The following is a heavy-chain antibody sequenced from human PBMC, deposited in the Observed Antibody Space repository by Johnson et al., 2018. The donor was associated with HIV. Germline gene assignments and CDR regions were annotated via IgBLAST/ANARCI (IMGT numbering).Heavy chain of an antibody. V-gene: IGHV3-30*18. CDR3: AKQYYGSGGSVHAFDI. CDR2: ISYDGSNK. J-gene: IGHJ3*02. D-gene: IGHD3-10*01. Sequence: QEQLVESGGGVVQSGRSLRLSCAASGFTFSSYAMHWVRQAPGKGLEWVAVISYDGSNKYYADSVKGRFTVSRDNSKNTVYLQMNSLRAEDTAVYYCAKQYYGSGGSVHAFDIWGQGTMVTVSS. CDR1: GFTFSSYA.